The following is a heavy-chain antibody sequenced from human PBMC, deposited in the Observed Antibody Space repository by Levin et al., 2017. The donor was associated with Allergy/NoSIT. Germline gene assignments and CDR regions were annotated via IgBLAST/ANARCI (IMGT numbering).Heavy chain of an antibody. D-gene: IGHD3-9*01. CDR1: GGSFSGYY. CDR3: ARGLGGYDILTGYYRGYYFDY. CDR2: INHSGIT. V-gene: IGHV4-34*01. Sequence: SETLSLTCAVYGGSFSGYYWSWIRQPPGKGLEWIGEINHSGITNYNPSLKSRVSISVDTSENQFSLKLGAVRAADTAVYYCARGLGGYDILTGYYRGYYFDYWGQGTLVTVSS. J-gene: IGHJ4*02.